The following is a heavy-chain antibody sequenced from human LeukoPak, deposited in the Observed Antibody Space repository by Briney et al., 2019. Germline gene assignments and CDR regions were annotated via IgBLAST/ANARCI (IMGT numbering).Heavy chain of an antibody. J-gene: IGHJ4*02. CDR2: TNHSGST. CDR1: GGSFSGYY. D-gene: IGHD1-1*01. V-gene: IGHV4-34*01. Sequence: PSETLSLTCAVYGGSFSGYYWSWIRQPPGKGLEWIGETNHSGSTNYNPSLKSRVTISVDTSKNQFSLKLSSVTAADTAVYYCARSTSPFDYWGQGTLVTVSS. CDR3: ARSTSPFDY.